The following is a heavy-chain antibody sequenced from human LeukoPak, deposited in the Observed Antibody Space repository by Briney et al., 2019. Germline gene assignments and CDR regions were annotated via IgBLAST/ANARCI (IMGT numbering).Heavy chain of an antibody. CDR1: GFTFSSYE. Sequence: SGGSLRLSCAASGFTFSSYEMNWVRQAPGKGLEWVSYISSSGGTIYYADSVKGRFTISRDNAKNSLYLQMNSLRAEDTAVYYCARSGTGYPYYWGQGTLVTVSS. J-gene: IGHJ4*02. CDR2: ISSSGGTI. D-gene: IGHD3/OR15-3a*01. CDR3: ARSGTGYPYY. V-gene: IGHV3-48*03.